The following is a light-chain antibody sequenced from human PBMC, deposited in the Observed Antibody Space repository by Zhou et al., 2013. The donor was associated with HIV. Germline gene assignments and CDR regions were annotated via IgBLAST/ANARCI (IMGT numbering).Light chain of an antibody. V-gene: IGKV3D-15*01. CDR1: HNISTN. J-gene: IGKJ4*01. CDR2: GAS. Sequence: VMTQSPATLSVSPGDRATLSCRASHNISTNLAWYQQKSGQAPRVLIYGASSRATGIPDRFSGSGSGTEFTLTISNMQSEDFAIYYCQQYHLWPPLTFGGGTKVEIK. CDR3: QQYHLWPPLT.